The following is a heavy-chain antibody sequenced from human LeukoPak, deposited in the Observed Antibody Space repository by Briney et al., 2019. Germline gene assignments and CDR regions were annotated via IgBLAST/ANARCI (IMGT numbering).Heavy chain of an antibody. CDR1: GGSISSYY. V-gene: IGHV4-4*07. J-gene: IGHJ4*02. D-gene: IGHD6-13*01. CDR3: AREEYSSSWYRPTYFDY. CDR2: IYTSGST. Sequence: PSETLSLTCTVSGGSISSYYWSWIRQPAGKGLEWIGRIYTSGSTNYNPSLKSRVTMSVDTSKNQFSLKLSSVTAADTAVYYCAREEYSSSWYRPTYFDYWGQGTLVTVSS.